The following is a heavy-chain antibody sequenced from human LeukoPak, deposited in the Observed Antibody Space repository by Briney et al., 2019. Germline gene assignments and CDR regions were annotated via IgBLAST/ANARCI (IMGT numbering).Heavy chain of an antibody. V-gene: IGHV1-58*02. CDR3: AKVLQLWFDN. CDR2: ISGGSGST. J-gene: IGHJ4*02. CDR1: GFTFTSPA. Sequence: SVKVSCTASGFTFTSPAMQWVRQARGQRLEWIGWISGGSGSTNYAQRFQGRVTITRDKSTSTVYMELSSLRADDTAVYYCAKVLQLWFDNWGQGTLVTVSS. D-gene: IGHD6-6*01.